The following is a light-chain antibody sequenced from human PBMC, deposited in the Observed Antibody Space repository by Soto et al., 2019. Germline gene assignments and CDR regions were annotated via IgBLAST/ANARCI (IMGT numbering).Light chain of an antibody. J-gene: IGKJ4*01. CDR3: QKYNSVPLT. Sequence: DIQMTQSPSSLSASVGDRVTITCRASQGIRNDLGWYQQKPGKAPKRLIYGTSTLQSGIPSRFSGSGSGTEFTHTIISLQPEDFATYYCQKYNSVPLTFGGGTKVDI. V-gene: IGKV1-17*01. CDR1: QGIRND. CDR2: GTS.